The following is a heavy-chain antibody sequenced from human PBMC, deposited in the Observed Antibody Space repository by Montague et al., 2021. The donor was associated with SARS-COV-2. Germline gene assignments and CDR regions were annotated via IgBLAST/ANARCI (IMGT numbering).Heavy chain of an antibody. CDR3: ARVLDYYGSGSYPLYYYYGMDV. D-gene: IGHD3-10*01. Sequence: SLRLSCAASGFTFSSYAMHWVRQAPGKGLEWVAVISYDGSNKYYADSVKGRFTISRDNSKNTLYLQMNSLRAEDTAVCYCARVLDYYGSGSYPLYYYYGMDVGGQGTTVTVSS. CDR2: ISYDGSNK. J-gene: IGHJ6*02. V-gene: IGHV3-30*04. CDR1: GFTFSSYA.